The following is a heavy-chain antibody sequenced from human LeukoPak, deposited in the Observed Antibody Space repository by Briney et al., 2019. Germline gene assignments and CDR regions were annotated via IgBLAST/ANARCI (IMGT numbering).Heavy chain of an antibody. D-gene: IGHD3-3*01. CDR2: IRSKDHGATT. V-gene: IGHV3-49*03. Sequence: PGGSLRLSCIASGFTFGDYNMIWFRQPPGKGLEWIAYIRSKDHGATTEYAASVKDRFTISRDDSKSIAYLHMNSLKTEDTALYYCSRGPRVMGVVYFDYLGQGTQVTVSS. J-gene: IGHJ4*02. CDR3: SRGPRVMGVVYFDY. CDR1: GFTFGDYN.